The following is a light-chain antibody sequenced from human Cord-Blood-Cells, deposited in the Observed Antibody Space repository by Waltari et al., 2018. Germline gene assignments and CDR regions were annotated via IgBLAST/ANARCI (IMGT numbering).Light chain of an antibody. CDR1: QGISSY. V-gene: IGKV1-9*01. Sequence: DIQLTQSPSFLSASVGDRVTITCRASQGISSYLAWYQQKPGNAPKLLIYAASTLQSGVPSRFSGSGSGTEFTLTISSLQPEDFATYYCQQLNSYPQTFGGGTKVEIK. CDR3: QQLNSYPQT. CDR2: AAS. J-gene: IGKJ4*01.